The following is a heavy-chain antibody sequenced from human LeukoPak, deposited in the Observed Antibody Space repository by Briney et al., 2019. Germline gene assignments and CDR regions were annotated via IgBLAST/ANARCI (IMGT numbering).Heavy chain of an antibody. V-gene: IGHV1-18*01. CDR1: GYTFTSYG. J-gene: IGHJ4*02. Sequence: ASVKASCKASGYTFTSYGISWVRQAPGQGLEWMGWISAYNGNTNYAQKLQGRVTMTTDTSTSTAYTELRRLRSDDTAVYYCAREGKKSAERGTYCGGDCYSDYWGQGTLVTVSS. D-gene: IGHD2-21*02. CDR2: ISAYNGNT. CDR3: AREGKKSAERGTYCGGDCYSDY.